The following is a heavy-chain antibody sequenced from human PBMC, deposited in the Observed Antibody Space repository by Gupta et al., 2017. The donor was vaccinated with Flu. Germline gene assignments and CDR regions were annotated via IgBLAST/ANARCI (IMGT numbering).Heavy chain of an antibody. Sequence: QVHLQDSGPGLVKPSQTLSRTCPVSGGSIVSDSCTSFRQPPGTGLEWIAFMYKGGNTKYNSSLKSRVTISVDKSKMQFSMKVITVTAADTAVYYCARDGRGRSFQIWGQGTMVTVSS. CDR1: GGSIVSDS. CDR3: ARDGRGRSFQI. J-gene: IGHJ3*02. D-gene: IGHD3-16*01. V-gene: IGHV4-4*08. CDR2: MYKGGNT.